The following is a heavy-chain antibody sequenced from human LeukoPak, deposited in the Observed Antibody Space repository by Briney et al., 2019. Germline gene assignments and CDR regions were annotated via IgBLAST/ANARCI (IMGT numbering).Heavy chain of an antibody. Sequence: SETLSLTCTVSGGSISSYYWNWVRQPPGKGLEWVGYIYYSGRTNYNPSLKRGVTTLVKKSKNQFSLRLSSVPAADTAVYYCAREYSSSSGRRAFDFWGQGTMVTVSS. J-gene: IGHJ3*01. CDR2: IYYSGRT. V-gene: IGHV4-59*08. CDR3: AREYSSSSGRRAFDF. CDR1: GGSISSYY. D-gene: IGHD6-6*01.